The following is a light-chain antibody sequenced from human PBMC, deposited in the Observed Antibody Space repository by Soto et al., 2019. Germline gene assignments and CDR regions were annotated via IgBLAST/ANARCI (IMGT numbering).Light chain of an antibody. CDR2: EVN. CDR3: SSCTSSNTLLYV. Sequence: QSALTQPVSVSGSPGQSITISCTGNSSDVGYHNYVSWYRQHPGKAPRLMIYEVNNRPSGVSNRFSGSKSGNTASLTISGLQAEDEADYYCSSCTSSNTLLYVFGTGTKVTVL. J-gene: IGLJ1*01. V-gene: IGLV2-14*01. CDR1: SSDVGYHNY.